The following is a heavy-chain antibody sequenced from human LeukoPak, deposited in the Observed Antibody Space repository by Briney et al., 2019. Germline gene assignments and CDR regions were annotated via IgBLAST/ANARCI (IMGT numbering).Heavy chain of an antibody. J-gene: IGHJ5*02. D-gene: IGHD3-22*01. CDR1: GGSISSYY. Sequence: KSSETLSLTCTVSGGSISSYYWSWIRQPPGKGLEWIGYIYYSGSTNYNPSLKSRVTISVDTSKNQLSLKLSSVTAADTAVYYCAREPGFDSSGYLNWFDPWGQGTLVTVSS. CDR2: IYYSGST. V-gene: IGHV4-59*01. CDR3: AREPGFDSSGYLNWFDP.